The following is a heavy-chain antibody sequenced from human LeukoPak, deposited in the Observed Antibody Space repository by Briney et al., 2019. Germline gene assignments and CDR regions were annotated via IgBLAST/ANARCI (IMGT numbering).Heavy chain of an antibody. CDR3: ARVRCSSNSCFPDY. CDR1: GFTFSTYW. D-gene: IGHD2-2*01. CDR2: IKQDGSDK. J-gene: IGHJ4*02. Sequence: GGSLRLSCAASGFTFSTYWMSWVRQAPGKGLERVANIKQDGSDKYYVDSLKGRFTISRDNAKNSLFLQMNSLRAEDTAVYYCARVRCSSNSCFPDYWGQGTLVTVSS. V-gene: IGHV3-7*01.